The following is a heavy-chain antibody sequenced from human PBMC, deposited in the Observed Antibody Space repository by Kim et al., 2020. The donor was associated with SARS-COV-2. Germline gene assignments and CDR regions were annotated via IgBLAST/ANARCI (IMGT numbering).Heavy chain of an antibody. CDR2: IYYSGST. Sequence: SETLTLTCTVSGGSISSYYWSWIRQPPGKGLEWIGYIYYSGSTNYNPSLKSRLTISVDTTKNQFSLQLSSVTAADTAAYYCSRAPPEREPYYFDYWGQGT. CDR1: GGSISSYY. V-gene: IGHV4-59*01. CDR3: SRAPPEREPYYFDY. D-gene: IGHD1-26*01. J-gene: IGHJ4*02.